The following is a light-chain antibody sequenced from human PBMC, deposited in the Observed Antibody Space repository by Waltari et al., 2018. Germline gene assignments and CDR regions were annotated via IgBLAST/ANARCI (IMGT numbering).Light chain of an antibody. J-gene: IGLJ3*02. CDR1: SSNLGSKS. V-gene: IGLV1-47*01. Sequence: QSVLTQPPSASGTPGQRVAIPCSGSSSNLGSKSLSWYQQPPGTAPQLLIYKSDQRSSGVPDRFSGSKSGTSASLAISGLRSEDEADYYCATWDDSLNALVFGGGTKLTVL. CDR2: KSD. CDR3: ATWDDSLNALV.